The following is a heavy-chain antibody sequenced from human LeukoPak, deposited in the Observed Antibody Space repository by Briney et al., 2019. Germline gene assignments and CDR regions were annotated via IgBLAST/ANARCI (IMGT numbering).Heavy chain of an antibody. J-gene: IGHJ4*02. CDR1: GYTLTGYY. D-gene: IGHD2-15*01. Sequence: ASVKVSCKASGYTLTGYYMHWVRQAPGQGLEWMGWINPNSGGTNYAQKFQGRVTMTRDTSISTAYMELSRLRSDDTAVYYCARSPAIRYCSGGSCCLFDYWGQGTLVTVSS. V-gene: IGHV1-2*02. CDR3: ARSPAIRYCSGGSCCLFDY. CDR2: INPNSGGT.